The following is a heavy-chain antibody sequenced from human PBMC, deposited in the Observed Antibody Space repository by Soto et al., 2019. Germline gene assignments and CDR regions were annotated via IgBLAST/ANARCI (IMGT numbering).Heavy chain of an antibody. J-gene: IGHJ4*02. D-gene: IGHD2-21*02. CDR1: GGTFSSYA. CDR3: ARVQAYCGGDCYSSWAY. Sequence: QVQLVQSGAEVKKPGSSVKVSCKASGGTFSSYAISWVRQAPGQGLEWMGGIIPIFGTANYAQKFQGRVTITGDESKSTAYMELSSLRSEDTAVYYCARVQAYCGGDCYSSWAYWGQGTLVTVSS. V-gene: IGHV1-69*01. CDR2: IIPIFGTA.